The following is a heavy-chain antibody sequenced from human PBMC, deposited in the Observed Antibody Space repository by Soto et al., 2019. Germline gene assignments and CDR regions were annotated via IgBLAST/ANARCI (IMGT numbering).Heavy chain of an antibody. CDR1: GYPFPSCE. D-gene: IGHD2-2*01. CDR3: ARESNHYQDFFQN. Sequence: XSVKVSCKTSGYPFPSCEVHWIRQAPGQRPEWMGGISNAGSGNTKYSQKFQDRLTITGDKRATTVYMALSSLTSEDTATYYCARESNHYQDFFQNWGQGTQVTVSS. J-gene: IGHJ4*02. V-gene: IGHV1-3*01. CDR2: ISNAGSGNT.